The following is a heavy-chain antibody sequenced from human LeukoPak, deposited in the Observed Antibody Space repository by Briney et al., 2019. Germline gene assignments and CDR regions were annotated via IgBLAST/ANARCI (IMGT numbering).Heavy chain of an antibody. CDR3: ARGRVSSSTWYSTYYYFFYMDF. J-gene: IGHJ6*03. CDR1: DDSITMYY. D-gene: IGHD4-11*01. Sequence: SETLSLTCTVSDDSITMYYWTWIQQPPGKGLEWIGYVDHTGSTRFNPSLHGRVSISRDTSKNFFSLRLRSVTAADTAVYFCARGRVSSSTWYSTYYYFFYMDFWGKGTTVTVSS. V-gene: IGHV4-59*01. CDR2: VDHTGST.